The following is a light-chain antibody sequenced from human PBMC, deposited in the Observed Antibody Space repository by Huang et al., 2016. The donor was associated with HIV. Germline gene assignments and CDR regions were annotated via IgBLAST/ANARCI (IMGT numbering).Light chain of an antibody. V-gene: IGKV3-15*01. CDR1: QSVSSN. CDR2: GAS. J-gene: IGKJ1*01. Sequence: EIVMTQSPATLSVSPGGRATLSCRASQSVSSNLAWYQQKPGHAPRLLLYGASTRATGIPARFSGSGSGTEFTLTISSLQSEDFAVYHCQQYNNWPRTFGQGTKVEIK. CDR3: QQYNNWPRT.